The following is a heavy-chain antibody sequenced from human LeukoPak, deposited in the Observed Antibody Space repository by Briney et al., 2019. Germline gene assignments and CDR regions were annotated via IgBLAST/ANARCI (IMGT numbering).Heavy chain of an antibody. Sequence: GGSLRLSCAASGFTFSSYWMSWVRQAPGKGLECVANIKQDGSEKYYVDSVKGRFTISRDNAKNSLYLQMNSLRAEDTAVYYCARLRYDDFWSGSWRYYYSMDVWGKGTTVTVSS. J-gene: IGHJ6*03. CDR1: GFTFSSYW. CDR3: ARLRYDDFWSGSWRYYYSMDV. CDR2: IKQDGSEK. D-gene: IGHD3-3*01. V-gene: IGHV3-7*01.